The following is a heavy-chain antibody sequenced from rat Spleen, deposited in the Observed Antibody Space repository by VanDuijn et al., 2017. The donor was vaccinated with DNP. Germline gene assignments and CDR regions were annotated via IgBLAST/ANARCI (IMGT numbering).Heavy chain of an antibody. CDR1: GFSLTTNG. V-gene: IGHV2-16*01. D-gene: IGHD1-11*01. CDR3: ARTFGYGGYRGDY. J-gene: IGHJ2*01. Sequence: QVQLKESGPGLVQPSQTLSLTCTVSGFSLTTNGVSWVRQPPGKGLEWLGAIWSGGSTSYNSALKSRLSISRDASKSQVFLKMNSLQTEDTAMYFCARTFGYGGYRGDYWGQGVMVTVSS. CDR2: IWSGGST.